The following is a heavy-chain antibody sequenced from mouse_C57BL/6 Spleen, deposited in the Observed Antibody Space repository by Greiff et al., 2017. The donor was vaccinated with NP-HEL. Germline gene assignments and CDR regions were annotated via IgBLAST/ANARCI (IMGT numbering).Heavy chain of an antibody. J-gene: IGHJ1*03. V-gene: IGHV1-82*01. D-gene: IGHD1-1*01. CDR3: ARSYGSSLYFDV. CDR2: IYPGDGDT. CDR1: GYAFSSSW. Sequence: VKLQESGPELVKPGASVKISCKASGYAFSSSWMNWVKQRPGKGLEWIGRIYPGDGDTNYNGKFKGKATLTADKSSSTAYMQLSSLTSEDSAVYFCARSYGSSLYFDVWGTGTTVTVSS.